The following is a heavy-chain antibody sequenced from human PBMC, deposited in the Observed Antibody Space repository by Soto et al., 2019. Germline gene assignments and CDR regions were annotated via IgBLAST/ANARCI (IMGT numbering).Heavy chain of an antibody. J-gene: IGHJ5*02. Sequence: PSETLSLTCTVSGGSISSYYWSWIRQPPGKGLEWIGYIYYSGSTNYKPSLKSRVTISVDTSKNQFSLKLSSVTAADTAVYYCARDHWMATTVFDPWGQGTLVTVSS. D-gene: IGHD1-1*01. CDR1: GGSISSYY. CDR2: IYYSGST. CDR3: ARDHWMATTVFDP. V-gene: IGHV4-59*01.